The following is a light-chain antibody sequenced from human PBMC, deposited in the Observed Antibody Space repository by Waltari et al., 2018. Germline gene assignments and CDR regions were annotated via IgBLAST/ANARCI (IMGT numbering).Light chain of an antibody. J-gene: IGKJ1*01. V-gene: IGKV3-20*01. CDR3: QHYVRLPAT. Sequence: IVLTQSPGTLSLTPGEGAALSCRASQSVGRSLAWYQQKHGQAPRLLIYGASNRATGIPDRCSGSGSGTDFSLTISRLEPEDFAVFYGQHYVRLPATFGQGTKVEIK. CDR1: QSVGRS. CDR2: GAS.